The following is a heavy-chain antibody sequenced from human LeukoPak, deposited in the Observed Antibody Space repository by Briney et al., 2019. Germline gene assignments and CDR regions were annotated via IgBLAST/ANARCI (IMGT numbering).Heavy chain of an antibody. CDR1: GFMFTDHA. D-gene: IGHD3-10*01. CDR2: IRGSGTTT. J-gene: IGHJ4*02. V-gene: IGHV3-23*01. Sequence: GGSLRLSCAVSGFMFTDHALSWVRQAPGKGLEWVSSIRGSGTTTYYAESVRGRFTISRDNSKNTVYLQMNSLRADDTALYYCAKVLTLWFGALDYSGQGRMVSV. CDR3: AKVLTLWFGALDY.